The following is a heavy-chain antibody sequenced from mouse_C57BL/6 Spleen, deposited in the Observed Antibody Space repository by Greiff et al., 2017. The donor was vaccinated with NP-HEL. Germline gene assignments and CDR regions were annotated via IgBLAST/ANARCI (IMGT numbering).Heavy chain of an antibody. Sequence: QVQLQQSGAELVKPGASVKISCKASGYAFSSYWMNWVKQRPGKGLEWIGQIYPGDGDTNYNGKFKGKATLTADKSSSTAYMQLSSLTSEDSAVYFCARSPPITTAYYFDYWGQGTTLTVSS. CDR1: GYAFSSYW. D-gene: IGHD1-2*01. CDR2: IYPGDGDT. CDR3: ARSPPITTAYYFDY. V-gene: IGHV1-80*01. J-gene: IGHJ2*01.